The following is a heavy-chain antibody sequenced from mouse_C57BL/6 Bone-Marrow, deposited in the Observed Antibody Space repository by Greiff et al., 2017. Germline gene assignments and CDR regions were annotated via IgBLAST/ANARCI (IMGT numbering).Heavy chain of an antibody. CDR2: IYPSDSDT. V-gene: IGHV1-61*01. J-gene: IGHJ3*01. CDR3: ARSYDGYYPAWFAY. CDR1: GYTFTSYW. Sequence: QVQLKQPGAELVRPGSSVKLSCKASGYTFTSYWMDWVQQRPGQGLEWIGNIYPSDSDTHYNQKFKDKATLTVDKSSSTAYMQLSSLTSEDSAVYYCARSYDGYYPAWFAYWGQGTLVTVSA. D-gene: IGHD2-3*01.